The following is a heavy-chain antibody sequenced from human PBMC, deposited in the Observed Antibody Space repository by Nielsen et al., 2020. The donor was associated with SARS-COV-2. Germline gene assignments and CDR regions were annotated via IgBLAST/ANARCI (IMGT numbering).Heavy chain of an antibody. CDR2: IWYDGSNK. CDR3: ASPFGVVIPAHYYYGMDV. Sequence: WIRQPPGQGLEWVAVIWYDGSNKYYADSVKGRFTISRDNSKNTLYLQMNSLRAEDTAVYYCASPFGVVIPAHYYYGMDVWGQGTTVTVSS. J-gene: IGHJ6*02. V-gene: IGHV3-33*01. D-gene: IGHD3-3*01.